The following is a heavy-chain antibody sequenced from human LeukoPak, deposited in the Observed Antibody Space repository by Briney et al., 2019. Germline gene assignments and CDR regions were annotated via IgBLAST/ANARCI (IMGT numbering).Heavy chain of an antibody. J-gene: IGHJ4*02. V-gene: IGHV1-69*01. CDR2: IIPIFGTA. Sequence: SVKVSCKASGGTFSSYAISWVRRAPGQGLEWMGGIIPIFGTANYAQKFQGRVTITADESTSTAYMELSSLRSEDTAVYYCASESRRWLQLGSGYYFDYWGQGTLVTVSS. CDR1: GGTFSSYA. CDR3: ASESRRWLQLGSGYYFDY. D-gene: IGHD5-24*01.